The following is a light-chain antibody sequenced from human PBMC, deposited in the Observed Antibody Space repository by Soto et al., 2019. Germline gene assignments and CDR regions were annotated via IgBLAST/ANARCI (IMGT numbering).Light chain of an antibody. J-gene: IGLJ1*01. CDR1: SSDVGDYNY. Sequence: QSALTQPPSASGSPGQSVTISCTGTSSDVGDYNYVSWYQQHPGKAPKLMIYEVSKRPSGVPDRFSGSKSGNTASLTVSGLQAEDEADYYCSSYAGSTYVFGTGTKLTV. CDR2: EVS. V-gene: IGLV2-8*01. CDR3: SSYAGSTYV.